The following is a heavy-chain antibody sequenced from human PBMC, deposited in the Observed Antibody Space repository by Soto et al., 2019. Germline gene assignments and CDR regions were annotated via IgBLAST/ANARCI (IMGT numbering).Heavy chain of an antibody. CDR2: ISHDGRNK. D-gene: IGHD3-16*01. CDR1: GFSFSTYA. CDR3: ARERGIKQSLIAGGFSY. V-gene: IGHV3-30*04. Sequence: GPLGLACSGPGFSFSTYALHWVRKAAGKGLEWVAVISHDGRNKYFAESVKGRFTISRDNSKNTLYLQMNSLRGDDTALYYCARERGIKQSLIAGGFSYWGQGTLVTVYS. J-gene: IGHJ4*02.